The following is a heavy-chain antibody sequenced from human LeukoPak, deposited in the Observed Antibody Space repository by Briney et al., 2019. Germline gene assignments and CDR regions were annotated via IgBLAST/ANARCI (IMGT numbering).Heavy chain of an antibody. J-gene: IGHJ3*02. Sequence: SETLPLTCTVSGGSISNSYWSWIRQPPGRGLEWIGDVSYSGTTHDNPSLKSRVIMSVDTSKNHFSLQLSSVTAADTAVYFCARLGYYDILTGYQHDAFDIWGLGTAVTVSS. CDR2: VSYSGTT. D-gene: IGHD3-9*01. CDR1: GGSISNSY. CDR3: ARLGYYDILTGYQHDAFDI. V-gene: IGHV4-59*08.